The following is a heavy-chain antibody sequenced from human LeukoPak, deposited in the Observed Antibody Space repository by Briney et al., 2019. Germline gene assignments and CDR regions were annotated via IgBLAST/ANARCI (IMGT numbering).Heavy chain of an antibody. CDR3: ARNHCSGGSCYFDY. D-gene: IGHD2-15*01. J-gene: IGHJ4*02. CDR2: MYTSAST. V-gene: IGHV4-4*07. Sequence: PSETLSLTCTVSGGSISSNRWSWIRQPAGKGLEWIGLMYTSASTIYNPSLESRVTMSLDTSKNQLSLKLSSVTAADTAVYYCARNHCSGGSCYFDYWGQGTRVTVSS. CDR1: GGSISSNR.